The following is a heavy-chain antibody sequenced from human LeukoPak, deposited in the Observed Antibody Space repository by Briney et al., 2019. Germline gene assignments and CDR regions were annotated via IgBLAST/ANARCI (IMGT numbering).Heavy chain of an antibody. V-gene: IGHV4-61*02. D-gene: IGHD6-19*01. CDR3: ARAPYSSGWYNY. Sequence: SGPGLVKPSQTLSLTCTVSGGSISSGSYYWSWIRQPAGKGLEWIGRIYTSGSTNYNPSLKSRVTISVDTSKNQFSLKLSSVTAADTAVYYCARAPYSSGWYNYWGQGTLVTVSS. J-gene: IGHJ4*02. CDR2: IYTSGST. CDR1: GGSISSGSYY.